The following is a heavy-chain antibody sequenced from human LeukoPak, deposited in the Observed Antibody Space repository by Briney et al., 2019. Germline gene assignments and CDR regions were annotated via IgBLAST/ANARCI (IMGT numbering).Heavy chain of an antibody. CDR1: GFTVSSNY. J-gene: IGHJ3*02. CDR2: IYSGGST. V-gene: IGHV3-53*01. Sequence: GGSLRLSRAASGFTVSSNYMSWVRQAPGKGLEWVSVIYSGGSTYYADSVKGRFTISRDNSKNTLYLQMNSLRAEDTAVYYCARKPYGTGAFDIWGQGTMVTVSS. D-gene: IGHD3-16*01. CDR3: ARKPYGTGAFDI.